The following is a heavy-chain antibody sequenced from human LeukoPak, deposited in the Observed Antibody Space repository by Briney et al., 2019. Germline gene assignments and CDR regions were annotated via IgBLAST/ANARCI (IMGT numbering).Heavy chain of an antibody. D-gene: IGHD3-10*01. CDR3: SGNFDF. Sequence: PGGSLRLSCEASGFTFSNYGMHWVRQAPGKGLEWVAVVWHDGSNKYYADSVKGRFTISRDNSKNTLYLLMNSLRAEDTALYYCSGNFDFWGQGTLVTVSS. CDR2: VWHDGSNK. J-gene: IGHJ4*02. V-gene: IGHV3-33*01. CDR1: GFTFSNYG.